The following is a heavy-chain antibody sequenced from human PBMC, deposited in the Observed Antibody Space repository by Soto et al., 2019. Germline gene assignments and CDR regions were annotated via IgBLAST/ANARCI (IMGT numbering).Heavy chain of an antibody. J-gene: IGHJ4*02. CDR2: IYYSGST. Sequence: QVQLQESGPGLVKPSETLSLTCTVSGGSISSYYWSWIRQPPGKGLEWIGYIYYSGSTNYNPSLKSRVTISVDTSKNQFSLKLSSVTAADTAVYYCARGQRYSSGWYVFDYWGQGTLVTVSS. CDR1: GGSISSYY. CDR3: ARGQRYSSGWYVFDY. V-gene: IGHV4-59*01. D-gene: IGHD6-19*01.